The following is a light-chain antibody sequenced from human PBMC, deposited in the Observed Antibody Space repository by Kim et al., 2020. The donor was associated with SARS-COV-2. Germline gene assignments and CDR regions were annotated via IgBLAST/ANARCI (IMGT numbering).Light chain of an antibody. Sequence: GNTSLTWFQQRPGQSPRRLIYKVSNRDSGVPDRFSGSGSGTDFTLKISRVEAEDVGAVYFCMQGTHLWTFGQGTKVDIK. CDR2: KVS. CDR1: GNTS. J-gene: IGKJ1*01. CDR3: MQGTHLWT. V-gene: IGKV2-30*01.